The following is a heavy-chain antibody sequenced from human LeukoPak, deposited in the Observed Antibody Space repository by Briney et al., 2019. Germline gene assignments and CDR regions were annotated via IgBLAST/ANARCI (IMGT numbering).Heavy chain of an antibody. Sequence: PSETLSLTCTVSGGSISSHYFSWIRQPAGRGLEFIGRVHTSGSTNYNPSLTRRVTMSVDTSKNQFPLTLSSVTAADAAVYYCAKIKGWELSYYFYMDVWGKGTTVTVSS. V-gene: IGHV4-4*07. CDR2: VHTSGST. J-gene: IGHJ6*03. CDR1: GGSISSHY. CDR3: AKIKGWELSYYFYMDV. D-gene: IGHD1-26*01.